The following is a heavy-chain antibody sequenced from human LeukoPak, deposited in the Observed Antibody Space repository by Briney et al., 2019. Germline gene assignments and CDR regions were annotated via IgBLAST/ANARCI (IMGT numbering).Heavy chain of an antibody. V-gene: IGHV3-66*02. J-gene: IGHJ4*02. CDR1: GFTVSVNY. CDR2: IYSSDNT. CDR3: AGRRVLDASFDY. D-gene: IGHD3-16*01. Sequence: GGSLRLSCADSGFTVSVNYMSWVRQAPGKGLEWVSVIYSSDNTYYIDSVKGRFTIARDNSKNTLYLQMNSLRAEDTAVYYCAGRRVLDASFDYWGQGTLVTVSS.